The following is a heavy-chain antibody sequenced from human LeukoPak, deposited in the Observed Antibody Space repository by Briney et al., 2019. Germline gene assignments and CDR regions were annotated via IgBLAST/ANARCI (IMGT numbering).Heavy chain of an antibody. Sequence: GGSLRLSCAASGLAFSSYAMSWVRQAPGMGLEWVSGISGSGGSTYYADPVRGRFSISRDNSKNTLYLQMNSLRAEDTAFYYCAKLYYDYVWGSYRYYFFDSWGQGTLVTVSS. V-gene: IGHV3-23*01. CDR3: AKLYYDYVWGSYRYYFFDS. CDR2: ISGSGGST. CDR1: GLAFSSYA. D-gene: IGHD3-16*02. J-gene: IGHJ4*02.